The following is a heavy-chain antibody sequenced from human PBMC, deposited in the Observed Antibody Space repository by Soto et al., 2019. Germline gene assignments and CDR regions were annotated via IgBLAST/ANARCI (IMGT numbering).Heavy chain of an antibody. CDR1: GWSFRGYY. CDR2: INHSGTT. D-gene: IGHD2-2*02. V-gene: IGHV4-34*01. Sequence: PSETLSLTCAVYGWSFRGYYWRWFRQPPGKGLEWIGEINHSGTTIYNPSRKSQVTISVDTSKNQFSLKPTSVTAADTAVYYCARVARSSYCSSTSCYRFGFEPWGQGTLVTVSS. J-gene: IGHJ5*02. CDR3: ARVARSSYCSSTSCYRFGFEP.